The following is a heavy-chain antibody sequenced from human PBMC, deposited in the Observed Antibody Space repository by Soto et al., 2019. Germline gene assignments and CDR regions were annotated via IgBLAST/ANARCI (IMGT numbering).Heavy chain of an antibody. J-gene: IGHJ4*02. CDR2: VFHTGST. V-gene: IGHV4-59*01. D-gene: IGHD2-15*01. CDR1: GGSISSNY. Sequence: SETLSLTCTVSGGSISSNYWSWIRQPPGKGLEWIGYVFHTGSTNYNPSLKSRVTISVDTSKSQFSLQLSSVTSADTAMYYCAREDSQYDFFDYWGQGTLVTVSS. CDR3: AREDSQYDFFDY.